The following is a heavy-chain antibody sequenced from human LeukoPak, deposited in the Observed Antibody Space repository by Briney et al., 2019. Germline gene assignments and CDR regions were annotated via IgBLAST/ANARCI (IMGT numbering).Heavy chain of an antibody. CDR2: IRGNGGST. D-gene: IGHD5-12*01. J-gene: IGHJ5*02. Sequence: GGSLRQSCAAPGFTFSSYAMSWVRQAPGKGLEWDSAIRGNGGSTYYADSVKGRFTISRDNSKNTLYLQMNSLRAEDTAVYYCAKNRSGYVNIFFDPWGQGTLVTVSS. CDR1: GFTFSSYA. CDR3: AKNRSGYVNIFFDP. V-gene: IGHV3-23*01.